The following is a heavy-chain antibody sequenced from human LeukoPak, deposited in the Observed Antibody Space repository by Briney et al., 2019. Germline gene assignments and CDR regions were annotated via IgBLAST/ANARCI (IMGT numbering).Heavy chain of an antibody. CDR2: ISYDGSNK. J-gene: IGHJ6*02. Sequence: GGSLRLSCAASGFTFSSYAMHWVRQAPGKGLEWVAVISYDGSNKYYADSVKGRFTFSRDNSKNTLYLQMNSLRAEDTAVYYCARVMVRGALYYYYGMDVWGQGTTVTVSS. V-gene: IGHV3-30-3*01. CDR1: GFTFSSYA. CDR3: ARVMVRGALYYYYGMDV. D-gene: IGHD3-10*01.